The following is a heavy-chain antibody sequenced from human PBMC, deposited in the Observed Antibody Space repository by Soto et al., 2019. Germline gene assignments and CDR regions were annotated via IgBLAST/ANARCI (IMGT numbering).Heavy chain of an antibody. J-gene: IGHJ4*02. D-gene: IGHD2-15*01. CDR3: SRVILV. Sequence: QVQLQESGPGLVKPSQTLSLTCTVSGGSMNSGGYCWNWIRQHPGEGLEWIGCISYGGTTSYNPSLKSRLTISVDPSKNQFSLMLISVTAADTAVYDCSRVILVWGQGTLITVSS. CDR2: ISYGGTT. CDR1: GGSMNSGGYC. V-gene: IGHV4-31*03.